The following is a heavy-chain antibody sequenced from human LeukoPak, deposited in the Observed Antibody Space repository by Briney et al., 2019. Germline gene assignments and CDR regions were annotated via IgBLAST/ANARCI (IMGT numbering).Heavy chain of an antibody. Sequence: PSETLSLTCTVSGASISSYYWSWIRQPPGKGLEWIGYIYYSGSTNYNPSLKSRVTMSVDTSKNQFSLNLSSVTAADTAVYYCARDSRYCNSISCYGRPGYYGLDVWGQGTTVTVSS. J-gene: IGHJ6*02. CDR2: IYYSGST. V-gene: IGHV4-59*01. CDR1: GASISSYY. CDR3: ARDSRYCNSISCYGRPGYYGLDV. D-gene: IGHD2-2*01.